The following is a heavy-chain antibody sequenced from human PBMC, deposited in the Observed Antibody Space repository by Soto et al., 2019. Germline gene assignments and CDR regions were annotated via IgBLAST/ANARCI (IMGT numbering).Heavy chain of an antibody. J-gene: IGHJ4*02. V-gene: IGHV1-46*02. D-gene: IGHD2-15*01. Sequence: ASVKVSCKASGYSFKDHYMHWVRQAPGRGLEWVGIINPSGEHTNYAQQFRGRVAMTRDTSTSTAYMELRSLRSEDTAVYFCARISCKGGTCYFDFDHWGQGTLVTVSS. CDR3: ARISCKGGTCYFDFDH. CDR2: INPSGEHT. CDR1: GYSFKDHY.